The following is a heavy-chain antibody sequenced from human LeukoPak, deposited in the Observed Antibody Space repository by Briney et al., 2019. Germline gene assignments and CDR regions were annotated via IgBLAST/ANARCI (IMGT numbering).Heavy chain of an antibody. Sequence: GESLQISCEGSGYHFTSYWIGGARQMPGKGLEWMGIIYPGDSDTRYSPSFQGQVTISADKSISTAYLQWSSLKASDTAMYYCARLAELIYFDYWGQGTLVTVSS. V-gene: IGHV5-51*01. D-gene: IGHD3-16*01. CDR3: ARLAELIYFDY. CDR1: GYHFTSYW. CDR2: IYPGDSDT. J-gene: IGHJ4*02.